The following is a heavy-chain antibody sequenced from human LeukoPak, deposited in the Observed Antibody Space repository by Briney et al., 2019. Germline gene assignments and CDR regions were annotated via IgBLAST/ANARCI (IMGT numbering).Heavy chain of an antibody. CDR1: GFTFSNSG. D-gene: IGHD3-22*01. V-gene: IGHV3-30*02. CDR3: AKHGRYDSNGYYSGPYYFDY. CDR2: IRYDGSNK. Sequence: GGSLRLSCAASGFTFSNSGMHWVRQAPGKGLEWVTFIRYDGSNKFYADSVKGRFTISRDNSKNTLYLQMNSLRAEDTAVYYCAKHGRYDSNGYYSGPYYFDYWGQGTLVTVSS. J-gene: IGHJ4*02.